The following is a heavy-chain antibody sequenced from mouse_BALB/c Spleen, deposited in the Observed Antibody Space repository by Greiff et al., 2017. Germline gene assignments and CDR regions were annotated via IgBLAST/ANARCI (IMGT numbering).Heavy chain of an antibody. V-gene: IGHV1-54*01. CDR2: INPGSGGT. Sequence: QVHVKQSGAELVRPGTSVKVSCKASGYAFTNYLIEWVKQRPGQGLEWIGVINPGSGGTNYNEKFKGKATLTADKSSSTAYMQLSSLTSDDSAVYFCARRENGQGYAMDYWGQGTSVTVSS. CDR1: GYAFTNYL. J-gene: IGHJ4*01. CDR3: ARRENGQGYAMDY.